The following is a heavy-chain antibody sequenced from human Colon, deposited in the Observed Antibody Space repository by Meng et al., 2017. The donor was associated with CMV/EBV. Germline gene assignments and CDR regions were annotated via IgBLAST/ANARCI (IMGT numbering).Heavy chain of an antibody. CDR2: INHSGST. D-gene: IGHD2-2*01. V-gene: IGHV4-34*01. CDR1: SFSGYY. J-gene: IGHJ5*02. CDR3: ARSTYCSRTSCYPPNWFDP. Sequence: SFSGYYWSWIRQPPGKGLEWIGEINHSGSTNYNPSLMSRVTMSVDTSKIQFSLKLSSVTAADTAVYYCARSTYCSRTSCYPPNWFDPWGQGTLVTVSS.